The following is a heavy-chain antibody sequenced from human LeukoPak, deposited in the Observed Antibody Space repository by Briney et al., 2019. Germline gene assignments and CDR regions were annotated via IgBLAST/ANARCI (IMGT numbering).Heavy chain of an antibody. CDR3: ARDRRDGYKTYYYYYYMDV. D-gene: IGHD5-24*01. Sequence: PSETLSLTCTVSGGSISSYYWSWIRQPPGKGLEWIGYIYYSGSTNYNPSLKSRVTMSVDTSKNQFSLKLSSVTAADTAVYYCARDRRDGYKTYYYYYYMDVWGKGTTVTISS. V-gene: IGHV4-59*12. J-gene: IGHJ6*03. CDR2: IYYSGST. CDR1: GGSISSYY.